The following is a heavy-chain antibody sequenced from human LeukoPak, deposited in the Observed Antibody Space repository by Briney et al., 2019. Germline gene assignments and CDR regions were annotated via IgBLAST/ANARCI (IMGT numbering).Heavy chain of an antibody. CDR3: ARGSMVATKDPYYYYGMDV. Sequence: GASVKVSCKASGYTFTSYGISWVRQAPGQGLEWMGWISAYNGNTNYAQKLQGRVTMTTDTSTSTACMELRSLRSDDTAVYYCARGSMVATKDPYYYYGMDVWGQGTTVTVSS. V-gene: IGHV1-18*01. CDR1: GYTFTSYG. CDR2: ISAYNGNT. J-gene: IGHJ6*02. D-gene: IGHD5-12*01.